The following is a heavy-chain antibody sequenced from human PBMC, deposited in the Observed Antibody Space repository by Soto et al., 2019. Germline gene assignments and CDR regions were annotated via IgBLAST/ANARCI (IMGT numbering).Heavy chain of an antibody. CDR2: IKSKSDGGTT. CDR1: GFTFSSTW. V-gene: IGHV3-15*01. J-gene: IGHJ4*02. CDR3: TTFCDVY. Sequence: PGGSLRLSCAASGFTFSSTWMSWVRQSPGKGLEWVGRIKSKSDGGTTDYAASVKGRFTISRDDSNNTLYLQMNSLKSEDTAVYYCTTFCDVYWGPGTLVTVSS. D-gene: IGHD3-3*01.